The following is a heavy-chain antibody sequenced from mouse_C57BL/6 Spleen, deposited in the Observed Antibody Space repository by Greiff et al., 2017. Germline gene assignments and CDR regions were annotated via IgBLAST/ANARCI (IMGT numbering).Heavy chain of an antibody. Sequence: EVHLVESGGGLVKPGGSLKLSCAASGFTFSSYAMSWVRQTPEKRLEWVATISDGGSYTYYPDNVKGRFTISRDNAKNNLYLQMSHLKSEDTAMYYCARDGGLLPYWYFDVWGTGTTVTVSS. CDR1: GFTFSSYA. J-gene: IGHJ1*03. D-gene: IGHD2-3*01. V-gene: IGHV5-4*01. CDR3: ARDGGLLPYWYFDV. CDR2: ISDGGSYT.